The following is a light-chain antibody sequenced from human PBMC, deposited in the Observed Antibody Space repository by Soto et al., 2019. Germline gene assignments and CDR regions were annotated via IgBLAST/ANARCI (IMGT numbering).Light chain of an antibody. Sequence: EIVLTQSPGTLSLSPGERATLSCRASQSVSSNYLAWYQQKPGQVPSLLIYGASSRATGIPDRFSGSGSGTHFTLTISRLEPEDFAVYYCQQYATSPPFTFGPGTKVDIK. V-gene: IGKV3-20*01. CDR1: QSVSSNY. CDR2: GAS. J-gene: IGKJ3*01. CDR3: QQYATSPPFT.